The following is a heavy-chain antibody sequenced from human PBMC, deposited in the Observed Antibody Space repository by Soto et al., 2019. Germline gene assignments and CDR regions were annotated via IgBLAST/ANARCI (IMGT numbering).Heavy chain of an antibody. V-gene: IGHV3-30-3*01. CDR3: AREPSVAAYYYYGMDV. CDR1: GFTFSSYA. Sequence: QVQLVESGGGVVQPGRSLRLSCAASGFTFSSYAMNWVRQAPGKGLEWVAVISYDGSNKYYADSVKGRFTISRDNSKNTLYLQMNSLRAEDTAVYYCAREPSVAAYYYYGMDVWGQGTTVTVSS. CDR2: ISYDGSNK. J-gene: IGHJ6*02. D-gene: IGHD6-13*01.